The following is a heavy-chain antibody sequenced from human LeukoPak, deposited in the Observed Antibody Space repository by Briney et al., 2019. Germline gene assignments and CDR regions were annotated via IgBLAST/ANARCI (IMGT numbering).Heavy chain of an antibody. Sequence: GGSLRLSCAASGFTFSSYEMNWVRQAPGKGLEGVSYISSSGSTIYYADSVKGRFTISRDNAKNSLYLQMNSLRAEDTAVYYCARGTYYGDYDYYGMDVWGKGTTVTVSS. CDR3: ARGTYYGDYDYYGMDV. J-gene: IGHJ6*04. CDR1: GFTFSSYE. V-gene: IGHV3-48*03. CDR2: ISSSGSTI. D-gene: IGHD3-10*01.